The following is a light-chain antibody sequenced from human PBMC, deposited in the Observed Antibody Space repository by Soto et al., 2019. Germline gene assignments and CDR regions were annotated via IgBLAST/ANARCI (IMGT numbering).Light chain of an antibody. CDR2: DVS. V-gene: IGLV2-14*01. CDR1: SSEVGGYNY. J-gene: IGLJ1*01. Sequence: QSALTQPASVSGSPGQSITISCTGTSSEVGGYNYVSWYQQHPGKAPKVMIYDVSNRPSGVSNRFSGSKSGNTASLTISGLQAEDEADYYCSSYTSSDSYVFGTGTKLTVL. CDR3: SSYTSSDSYV.